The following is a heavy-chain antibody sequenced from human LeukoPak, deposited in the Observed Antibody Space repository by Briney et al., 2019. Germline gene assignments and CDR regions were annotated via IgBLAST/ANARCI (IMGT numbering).Heavy chain of an antibody. CDR2: ISYDGSNK. V-gene: IGHV3-30*18. Sequence: GGSLRLSCAASGFTFSSYGMHWVRQAPGKGLEWVAVISYDGSNKYYADSVKGRFTISRDNSKNTLYLQMNSLRAEDTAVYYCAKWRSSSYTVDFDYWGQGTLVTVSS. CDR1: GFTFSSYG. CDR3: AKWRSSSYTVDFDY. J-gene: IGHJ4*02. D-gene: IGHD3-22*01.